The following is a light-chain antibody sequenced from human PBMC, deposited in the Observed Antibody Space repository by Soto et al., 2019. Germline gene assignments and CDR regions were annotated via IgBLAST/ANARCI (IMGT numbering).Light chain of an antibody. CDR3: QTWGTGIHVV. CDR2: LNSDGSH. Sequence: QPVLTQSPSASASLGASVKLTCTLSSGHNSYDIVWHQQQPEKGPRFLMKLNSDGSHSKGDGIPDRFSGSSSGAERYLTISSLQSEDEADYYCQTWGTGIHVVFGGGTKVTVL. CDR1: SGHNSYD. J-gene: IGLJ2*01. V-gene: IGLV4-69*01.